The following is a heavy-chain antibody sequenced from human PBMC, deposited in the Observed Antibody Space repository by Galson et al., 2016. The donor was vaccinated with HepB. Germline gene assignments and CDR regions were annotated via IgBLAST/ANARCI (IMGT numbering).Heavy chain of an antibody. CDR1: GFTFSNAW. J-gene: IGHJ4*02. CDR2: IKRRTDGEST. CDR3: AKGGVWGTHRSPDY. V-gene: IGHV3-15*01. D-gene: IGHD3-16*02. Sequence: SLRLSCAASGFTFSNAWMTWVRQAPGKGLEWVGRIKRRTDGESTDYTAPVKGRFTISRDDSKNTLYLQMNSLRAEDTALYYCAKGGVWGTHRSPDYWGQGTLVSVSS.